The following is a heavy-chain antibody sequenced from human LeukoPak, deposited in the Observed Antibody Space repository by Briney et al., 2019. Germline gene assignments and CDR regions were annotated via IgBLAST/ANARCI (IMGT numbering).Heavy chain of an antibody. V-gene: IGHV4-39*01. J-gene: IGHJ4*02. CDR2: TYHSGDT. D-gene: IGHD6-13*01. CDR1: AGSISSSGYY. CDR3: ARLYRSSWYFDN. Sequence: SETLSLTCTVAAGSISSSGYYWGWIRQPPGKGLEWTRNTYHSGDTYYNPSLKSRFTISVDPSKHQFSLKLSSVTAADTAVYYCARLYRSSWYFDNWGQGILVTVSS.